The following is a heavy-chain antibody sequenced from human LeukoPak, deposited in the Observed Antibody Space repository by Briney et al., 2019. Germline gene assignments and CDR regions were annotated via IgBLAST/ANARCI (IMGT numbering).Heavy chain of an antibody. J-gene: IGHJ4*02. CDR3: AKFVEVGDSSSFFDY. D-gene: IGHD6-6*01. V-gene: IGHV3-23*01. CDR2: ISGGGGST. Sequence: GSLRLSCAASGFTYSSYAMSWVRQAPGKGLEWVSAISGGGGSTFYADSVKGRFTISRDNSKNTLYLQMNSLRAEDTAVYYCAKFVEVGDSSSFFDYWGQGTLVTVSS. CDR1: GFTYSSYA.